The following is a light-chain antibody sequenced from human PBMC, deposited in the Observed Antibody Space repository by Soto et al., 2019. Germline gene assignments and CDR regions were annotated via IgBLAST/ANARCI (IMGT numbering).Light chain of an antibody. CDR3: QQRLNWPPG. CDR2: DAS. J-gene: IGKJ1*01. V-gene: IGKV3-11*01. Sequence: EIFLTQSPDTLSLSPGERATLSCRASQSVTNYIAWYQQRHGQAPRLLIYDASNRASGVPARFSGSGSGTDFTLTISDLEPADFALYYCQQRLNWPPGFGQGTQVDIK. CDR1: QSVTNY.